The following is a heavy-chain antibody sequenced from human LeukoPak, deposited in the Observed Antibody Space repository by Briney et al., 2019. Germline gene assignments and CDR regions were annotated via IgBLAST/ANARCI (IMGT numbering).Heavy chain of an antibody. CDR2: INPNSGGT. V-gene: IGHV1-2*02. J-gene: IGHJ4*02. CDR1: GYTFTGYY. D-gene: IGHD3-22*01. Sequence: ASVKVSCKASGYTFTGYYMHWVRQAPGQGLEWMGWINPNSGGTNYAQKFQGRVTMTRDTSISTAYMELSRLRSDDTAVYYCARILTPDYYDSSGYYPPLRYFDYWGQGTLVTVSS. CDR3: ARILTPDYYDSSGYYPPLRYFDY.